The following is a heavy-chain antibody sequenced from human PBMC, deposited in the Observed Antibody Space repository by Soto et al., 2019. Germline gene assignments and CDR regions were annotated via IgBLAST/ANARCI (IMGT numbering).Heavy chain of an antibody. J-gene: IGHJ4*02. D-gene: IGHD6-19*01. CDR2: ISGSGGST. CDR1: GFTFSSYA. V-gene: IGHV3-23*01. Sequence: EVQLLESGGGLVQPGGSLRLSCAASGFTFSSYAMSWVRQAPGKGLEWVSVISGSGGSTYYADSVKGRFTISRDNSKNTLYLQMHSLRAEDTAVYYCARRTSGWYLDYWGQGNRVTVSS. CDR3: ARRTSGWYLDY.